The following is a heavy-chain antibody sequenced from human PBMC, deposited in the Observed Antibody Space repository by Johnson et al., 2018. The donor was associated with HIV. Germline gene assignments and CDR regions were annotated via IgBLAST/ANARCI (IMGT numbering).Heavy chain of an antibody. CDR1: GFTFDDYA. D-gene: IGHD2-21*01. CDR3: ARARARVTFDI. Sequence: QLEESGGGLVQPGRSLRLSCAASGFTFDDYAMHWVRQAPGTGLEWVSGISWHRGSIGYADSVKGRFTISRDNAKNSLYLQMNSLRAEDTAVYYCARARARVTFDIWGQGTMVTVSS. CDR2: ISWHRGSI. J-gene: IGHJ3*02. V-gene: IGHV3-9*01.